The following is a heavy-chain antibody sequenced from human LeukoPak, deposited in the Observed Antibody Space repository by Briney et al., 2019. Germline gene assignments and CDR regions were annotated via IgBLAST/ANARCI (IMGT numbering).Heavy chain of an antibody. CDR3: ARRSSSWYGHFDY. V-gene: IGHV4-34*01. CDR2: INHSGST. J-gene: IGHJ4*02. Sequence: SETLSLTCAVYGGSFSGYYWSWIRQPPGKGLEWIGEINHSGSTNYNPSLKSRVTISVDTSKNQFSLKLSSVTAADAAVYYCARRSSSWYGHFDYWGQGTLVTVSS. CDR1: GGSFSGYY. D-gene: IGHD6-13*01.